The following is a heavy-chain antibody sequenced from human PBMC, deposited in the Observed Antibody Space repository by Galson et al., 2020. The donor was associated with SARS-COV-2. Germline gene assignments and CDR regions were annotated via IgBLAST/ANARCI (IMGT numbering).Heavy chain of an antibody. CDR2: IHYTGRT. D-gene: IGHD4-17*01. Sequence: SETLSLTCTVSGGSINSHHWSWIRQSPGKGLEWIGSIHYTGRTNYNPSLQSRVTMTLDTSKNYFSLYLYSVTAADTAVYYCARLHYGEYAPEAFDIWGPGTRVTVAS. CDR1: GGSINSHH. V-gene: IGHV4-59*11. CDR3: ARLHYGEYAPEAFDI. J-gene: IGHJ3*02.